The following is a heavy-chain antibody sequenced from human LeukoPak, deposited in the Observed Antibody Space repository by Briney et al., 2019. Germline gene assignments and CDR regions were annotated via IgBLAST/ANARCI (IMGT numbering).Heavy chain of an antibody. Sequence: RSSETLTLTCTVSGGSISSSSYYWGWIRQPPGKGLEWIGSIYYTGSTYYNPSLKSRVTISVDTSKNQFSLKLSSVTAADTAVYYCARRVLYYGGKGYFDYWGQGTLVTVSS. J-gene: IGHJ4*02. V-gene: IGHV4-39*01. CDR3: ARRVLYYGGKGYFDY. CDR2: IYYTGST. CDR1: GGSISSSSYY. D-gene: IGHD4-23*01.